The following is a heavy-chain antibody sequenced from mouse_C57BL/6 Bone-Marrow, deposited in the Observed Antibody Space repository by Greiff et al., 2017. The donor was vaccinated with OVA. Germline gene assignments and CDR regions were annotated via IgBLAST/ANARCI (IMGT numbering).Heavy chain of an antibody. CDR1: GYTFTSYW. D-gene: IGHD2-4*01. V-gene: IGHV1-74*01. Sequence: QVQLQQPGAELVKPGASVKVSCKASGYTFTSYWMHWVKQRPGQGLEWIGRIHPSDSDTNYNQKFKGKATLTVDKSSSTAYMQLSSLTSEDSAVYYCASPPGDYDPGYWGQGTTLTVSS. CDR3: ASPPGDYDPGY. J-gene: IGHJ2*01. CDR2: IHPSDSDT.